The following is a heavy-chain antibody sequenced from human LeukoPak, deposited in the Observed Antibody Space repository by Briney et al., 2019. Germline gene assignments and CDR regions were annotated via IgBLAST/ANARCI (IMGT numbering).Heavy chain of an antibody. J-gene: IGHJ4*02. D-gene: IGHD3-9*01. V-gene: IGHV5-51*01. CDR1: GYSFTSYW. Sequence: PGESLKISCKGSGYSFTSYWIGWVRQMPGKGLGWMGSIYPSDSDTRYSPSSQGQVTISADKSISTAYLQWSSLKASDTAMYSCARHFGVRYYDILTGYYDYWGQETLVTVSS. CDR2: IYPSDSDT. CDR3: ARHFGVRYYDILTGYYDY.